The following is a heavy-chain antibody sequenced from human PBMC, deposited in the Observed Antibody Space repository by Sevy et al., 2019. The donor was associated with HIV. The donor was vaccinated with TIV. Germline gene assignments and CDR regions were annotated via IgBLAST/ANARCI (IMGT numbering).Heavy chain of an antibody. CDR3: ARGGGYSYGQGAGY. CDR2: MNPNSGNT. Sequence: ASVKVSCKASGYTFTSYDINWVRQATGQWLEWMGWMNPNSGNTGYAQKFQGRVTMTRNTSISTAYMELSSLRSEDTAVYYCARGGGYSYGQGAGYWGQGTLVTVSS. CDR1: GYTFTSYD. D-gene: IGHD5-18*01. V-gene: IGHV1-8*01. J-gene: IGHJ4*02.